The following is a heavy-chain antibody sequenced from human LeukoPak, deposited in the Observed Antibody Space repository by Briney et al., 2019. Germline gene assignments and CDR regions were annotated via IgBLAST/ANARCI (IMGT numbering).Heavy chain of an antibody. V-gene: IGHV3-23*01. J-gene: IGHJ4*02. D-gene: IGHD3-10*01. CDR1: GFTFSSYA. CDR3: AKSGPITMVRGVAPSFDY. CDR2: ISGSGGST. Sequence: GGSLRLSCAASGFTFSSYAMSWVRQAPGKGLEWVSAISGSGGSTYYADSVKGRFTISRDNSKNTLYLQMNSLRAEDTAVYYCAKSGPITMVRGVAPSFDYWGQGTLVTASP.